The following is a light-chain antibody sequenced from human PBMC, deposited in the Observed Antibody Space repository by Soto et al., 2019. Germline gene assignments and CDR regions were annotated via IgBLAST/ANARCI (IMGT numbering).Light chain of an antibody. Sequence: AIQLTQSPSSLSASVGDRVTITCRASLGVARYLAWYQQKPWTAPKLLIYAASSLHFGVPSRFSGSGSGTDFTLTISSLQPEDFATYYCLQDNSYPWTFGQGTKVDIK. J-gene: IGKJ1*01. CDR2: AAS. CDR1: LGVARY. CDR3: LQDNSYPWT. V-gene: IGKV1-6*01.